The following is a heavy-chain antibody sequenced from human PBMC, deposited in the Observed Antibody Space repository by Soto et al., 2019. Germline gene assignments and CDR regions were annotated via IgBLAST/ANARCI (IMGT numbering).Heavy chain of an antibody. CDR3: ARDFIVGAPDYFDY. J-gene: IGHJ4*02. CDR2: ISYDGRVK. D-gene: IGHD1-26*01. V-gene: IGHV3-30*04. Sequence: GGSLIVSCAASGFNFSYYPMHWVSKAPGKGLEWVAVISYDGRVKYYVDSVKGRFTISRDDSKNTLYLQMNSLRVDDTAVYYCARDFIVGAPDYFDYWGQGTLVTVSS. CDR1: GFNFSYYP.